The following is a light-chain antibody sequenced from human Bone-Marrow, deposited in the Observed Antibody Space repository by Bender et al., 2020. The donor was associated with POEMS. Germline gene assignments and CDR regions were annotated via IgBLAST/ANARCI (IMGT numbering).Light chain of an antibody. V-gene: IGLV1-44*01. CDR3: STWDDRLNAWL. Sequence: QSVLTQPPSASGTPGQRVTISCSGVSICRNPINWYQQLPGTAPRLVIYADDRRPSGVPNRFSASKSGSSASLAISGLQSEDAADYYCSTWDDRLNAWLFGGGTKLTVL. CDR2: ADD. J-gene: IGLJ3*02. CDR1: SICRNP.